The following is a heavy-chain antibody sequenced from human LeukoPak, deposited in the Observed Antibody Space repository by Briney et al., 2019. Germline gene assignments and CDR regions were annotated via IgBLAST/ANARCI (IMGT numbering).Heavy chain of an antibody. D-gene: IGHD6-19*01. CDR1: GFTFSSYE. CDR2: ISSSGSTI. V-gene: IGHV3-48*03. Sequence: PGGSLRLSCAASGFTFSSYEMNWVRQAPGKGLEWVSYISSSGSTIYYADSVKGRFTISRDNAKNSLYLQMNSLRAEDTAVYYCAREHGSSGWDNYFDYWGQGTLVTVSS. J-gene: IGHJ4*02. CDR3: AREHGSSGWDNYFDY.